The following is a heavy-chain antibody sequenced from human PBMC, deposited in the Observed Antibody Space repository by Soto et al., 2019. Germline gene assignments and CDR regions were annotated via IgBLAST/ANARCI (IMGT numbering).Heavy chain of an antibody. CDR3: ARRYYYDSSGYYYEA. V-gene: IGHV4-39*01. D-gene: IGHD3-22*01. CDR1: GGSISSSSYY. CDR2: IYYSGST. Sequence: SETLSLTCTVSGGSISSSSYYWGWIRQPPGKGLEWIGSIYYSGSTYYNPSLKSRVTISVDTSKNQFSLKLSSVTAADTAVYYCARRYYYDSSGYYYEAWGQGTLVTVSS. J-gene: IGHJ5*02.